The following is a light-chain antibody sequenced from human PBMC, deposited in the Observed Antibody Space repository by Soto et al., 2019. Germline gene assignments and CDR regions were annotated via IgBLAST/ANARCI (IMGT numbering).Light chain of an antibody. Sequence: DSQMTQSPSTLSSSVGETVTSTCRASQTISGWLAWYQQRPGKAPNLLIFDASTLESGVPSRFSGSGSGTTFTLTISSLQSDDFATYYCLQYNGYYRTFGQGTKVDI. J-gene: IGKJ1*01. CDR3: LQYNGYYRT. CDR2: DAS. V-gene: IGKV1-5*01. CDR1: QTISGW.